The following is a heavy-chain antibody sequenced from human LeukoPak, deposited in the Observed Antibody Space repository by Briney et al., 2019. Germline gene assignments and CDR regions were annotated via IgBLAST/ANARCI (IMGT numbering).Heavy chain of an antibody. Sequence: SETLSLTCTVSGVSISSGGYYWSWVRQHPGKGLEWIGYIYHSGSTYYNPSLKSRITISVDTSKNQFSLKLSSVTAADTAVYHCARSGGYFDRSGYYDHWGQGTLVTVSS. D-gene: IGHD3-22*01. J-gene: IGHJ4*02. CDR2: IYHSGST. V-gene: IGHV4-31*03. CDR3: ARSGGYFDRSGYYDH. CDR1: GVSISSGGYY.